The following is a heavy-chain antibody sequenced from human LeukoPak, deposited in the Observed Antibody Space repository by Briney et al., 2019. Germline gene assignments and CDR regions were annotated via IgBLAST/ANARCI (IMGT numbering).Heavy chain of an antibody. CDR3: ARVEDIVVVPAAIGAAAYFDY. D-gene: IGHD2-2*02. CDR2: IYHSGST. Sequence: SETLSLTCTVSGGSISSSSYYWGWIRQPPGKGLEWIGSIYHSGSTYYNPSLKSRVTISVDTSKNQFSLKLSSVTAADMAVYYCARVEDIVVVPAAIGAAAYFDYWGQGTLVTVSS. V-gene: IGHV4-39*07. J-gene: IGHJ4*02. CDR1: GGSISSSSYY.